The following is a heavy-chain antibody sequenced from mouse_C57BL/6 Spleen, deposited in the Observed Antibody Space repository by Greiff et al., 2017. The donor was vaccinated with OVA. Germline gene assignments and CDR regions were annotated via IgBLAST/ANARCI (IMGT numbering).Heavy chain of an antibody. V-gene: IGHV1-22*01. CDR3: APYGYDNAMDY. CDR1: GYTFTDYN. CDR2: INPNNGGT. Sequence: VQLQQSGPELVKPGASVKMSCKASGYTFTDYNMHWVKQSHGKSLEWIGYINPNNGGTSYNQKFKGKATLTVNKASSTAYMELRSLTSEDSAVYYCAPYGYDNAMDYWGQGTSVTVSS. D-gene: IGHD2-2*01. J-gene: IGHJ4*01.